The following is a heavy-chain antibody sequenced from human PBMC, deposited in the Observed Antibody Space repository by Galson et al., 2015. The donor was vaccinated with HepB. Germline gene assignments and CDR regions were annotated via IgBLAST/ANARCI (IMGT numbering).Heavy chain of an antibody. CDR3: ARDLSYGDYGGFDY. CDR1: GDSVSSNSAA. J-gene: IGHJ4*02. D-gene: IGHD4-17*01. CDR2: TYYRSKWCN. Sequence: CAISGDSVSSNSAAWNWIRQSPSRGLEWLGRTYYRSKWCNDYAVSVESRITINPDTSKNQFSLQLNSVTPEDTAVYYCARDLSYGDYGGFDYWGQGTLVTVSS. V-gene: IGHV6-1*01.